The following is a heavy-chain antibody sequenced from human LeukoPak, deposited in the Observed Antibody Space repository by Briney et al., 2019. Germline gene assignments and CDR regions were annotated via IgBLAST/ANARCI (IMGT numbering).Heavy chain of an antibody. Sequence: ASVKVSCKASGGTFSSYATSWVRQAPGQGLEWMGGIIPIFGTANYAQKFQGRVTITADESTSTAYMELSSLRSEDTAVYYCARGPSGYDSSYYYGMDVWGQGTTVTVSS. V-gene: IGHV1-69*13. J-gene: IGHJ6*02. CDR1: GGTFSSYA. D-gene: IGHD5-12*01. CDR3: ARGPSGYDSSYYYGMDV. CDR2: IIPIFGTA.